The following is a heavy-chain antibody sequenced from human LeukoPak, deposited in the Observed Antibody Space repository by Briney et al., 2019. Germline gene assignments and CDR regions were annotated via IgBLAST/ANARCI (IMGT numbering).Heavy chain of an antibody. CDR3: ARDQYDTWSRRGNFDS. CDR2: IIKDGSEK. V-gene: IGHV3-7*03. CDR1: GFTFSSSW. D-gene: IGHD3-3*01. Sequence: GGSLRLSCAASGFTFSSSWMFWVRQAPGKGLEWVANIIKDGSEKDYADSVKGRFIISRDNAENSLSLQMNSLRVEDTAVFYCARDQYDTWSRRGNFDSWGQGTLVIVSS. J-gene: IGHJ4*02.